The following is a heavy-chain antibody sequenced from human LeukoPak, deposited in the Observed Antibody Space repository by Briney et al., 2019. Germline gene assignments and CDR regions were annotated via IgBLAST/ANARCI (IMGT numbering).Heavy chain of an antibody. CDR2: IYTSGST. D-gene: IGHD3-22*01. CDR1: GGSISSGSYY. J-gene: IGHJ6*03. CDR3: ARVVFYDSSGYTYYYYMDV. Sequence: SETLSLTCTVSGGSISSGSYYWSWIRQPAGKGLEWVGRIYTSGSTNYNPSLKSRVTISVDTSKNQFSLKLSSVTAADTAVYYCARVVFYDSSGYTYYYYMDVWGKGTTVTVSS. V-gene: IGHV4-61*02.